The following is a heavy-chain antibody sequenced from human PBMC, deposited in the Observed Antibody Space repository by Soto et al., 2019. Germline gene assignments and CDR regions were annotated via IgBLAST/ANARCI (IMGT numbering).Heavy chain of an antibody. CDR3: ARHRGGYSYGYPKYYGMDV. Sequence: QVQLQESGPGLVKPSQTLSLTCTVSGGSISSADYYWSWIRQHPGKGLEWIGNIHYSGSTYDNPSLKSRVTISVDTSKKQFSLKLSSVTAADTAMYYCARHRGGYSYGYPKYYGMDVWGQGTTVTVSS. CDR1: GGSISSADYY. V-gene: IGHV4-31*03. D-gene: IGHD5-18*01. CDR2: IHYSGST. J-gene: IGHJ6*02.